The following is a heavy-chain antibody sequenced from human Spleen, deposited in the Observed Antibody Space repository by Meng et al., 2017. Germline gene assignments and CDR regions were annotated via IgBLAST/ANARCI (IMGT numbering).Heavy chain of an antibody. CDR2: IDYSGTT. V-gene: IGHV4-39*02. D-gene: IGHD2-2*01. CDR3: AREEQQLLGKGGFDF. Sequence: QVQLQESGPGLVKPSETLSLTCTVYGGSFGSNSSHWRWIRQPPGKGLEWVGTIDYSGTTYSNSSLKSRVTISLDTSRNQFSLKLTSVTAADTAVYYCAREEQQLLGKGGFDFWGQGTLVTVSS. CDR1: GGSFGSNSSH. J-gene: IGHJ4*02.